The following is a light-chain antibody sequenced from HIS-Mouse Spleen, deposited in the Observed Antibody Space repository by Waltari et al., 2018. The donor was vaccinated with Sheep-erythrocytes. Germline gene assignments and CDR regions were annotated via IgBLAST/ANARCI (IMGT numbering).Light chain of an antibody. J-gene: IGLJ2*01. CDR3: QAWDSSTAWNVV. CDR1: KLGDKY. V-gene: IGLV3-1*01. Sequence: SYELTQPPSVSVSPGQTASITCPGDKLGDKYACWYQQKPSQSPGLVIYQDSKRPSGIPERFSGANSGNTATRTISGTQAMDEADYYCQAWDSSTAWNVVFGGGTKLTVL. CDR2: QDS.